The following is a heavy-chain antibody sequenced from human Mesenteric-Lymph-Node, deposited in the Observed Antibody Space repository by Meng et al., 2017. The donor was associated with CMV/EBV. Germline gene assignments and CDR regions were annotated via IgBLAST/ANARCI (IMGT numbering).Heavy chain of an antibody. D-gene: IGHD2-15*01. CDR1: GGSISSYY. Sequence: SETLSLTCTVSGGSISSYYWSWIRQPPGKGLEWIGYIYYSGSTNYNPSLKSRVTISVDTSKNQFSLKLSPVTAADTAVYYCARGRGIVGSDYWGQGTLVTVSS. V-gene: IGHV4-59*01. CDR2: IYYSGST. CDR3: ARGRGIVGSDY. J-gene: IGHJ4*02.